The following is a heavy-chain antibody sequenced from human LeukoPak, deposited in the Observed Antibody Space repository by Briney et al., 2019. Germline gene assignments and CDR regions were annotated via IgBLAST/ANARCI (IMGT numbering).Heavy chain of an antibody. D-gene: IGHD3-10*01. CDR1: GFTFSSYW. Sequence: PGGSLRLSCAASGFTFSSYWMSWIRQPPGKGLEWIGEINHSGSTNYNPSLKSRVTISVDTSKNQFSLKLSSVTAADTAVYYCARHVGLLWFGEFGPWGQGTLVTVSS. J-gene: IGHJ5*02. CDR3: ARHVGLLWFGEFGP. V-gene: IGHV4-34*01. CDR2: INHSGST.